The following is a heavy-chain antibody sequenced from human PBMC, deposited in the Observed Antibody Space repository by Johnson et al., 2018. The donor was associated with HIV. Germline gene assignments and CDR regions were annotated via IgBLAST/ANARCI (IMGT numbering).Heavy chain of an antibody. CDR2: IWYDGTNK. CDR1: GFTFSSYG. D-gene: IGHD3-22*01. CDR3: ARDFYDSRKICDI. J-gene: IGHJ3*02. V-gene: IGHV3-33*01. Sequence: QVQLVESGGGVVQPGRSLRLSCAASGFTFSSYGFHWVRQAPGKGLQWVAVIWYDGTNKYYADSVKGRFTISRDNSKNTLYLQMNSLRAEDTAVYYCARDFYDSRKICDIWGQGTMVTVS.